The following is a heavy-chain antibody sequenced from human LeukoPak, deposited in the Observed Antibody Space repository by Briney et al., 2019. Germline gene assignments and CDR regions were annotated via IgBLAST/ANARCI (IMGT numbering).Heavy chain of an antibody. V-gene: IGHV1-2*02. J-gene: IGHJ4*02. D-gene: IGHD6-19*01. CDR1: GYTFTVYY. CDR3: ATTVGPYSSGWTIWTHLDY. CDR2: INPNSGGT. Sequence: ASVKVSCKSSGYTFTVYYMHWVRHAPRQGLGWMGWINPNSGGTNYAQKFQGRVTMTRDTSISTAYMELSRLRSDDTAVYYCATTVGPYSSGWTIWTHLDYWGQGTLVTVSS.